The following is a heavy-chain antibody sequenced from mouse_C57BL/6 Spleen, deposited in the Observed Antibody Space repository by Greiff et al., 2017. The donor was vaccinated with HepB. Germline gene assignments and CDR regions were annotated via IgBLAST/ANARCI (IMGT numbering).Heavy chain of an antibody. CDR3: ARSSTGGSFAY. J-gene: IGHJ3*01. CDR1: GFTFTDYY. V-gene: IGHV7-3*01. D-gene: IGHD4-1*02. Sequence: DVKLVESGGGLVQPGGSLSLSCAASGFTFTDYYMSWVRQPPGKALEWLGFIRNKANGYTTEYSASVKGRFTISRDNSQSILYLQRNALRAEDSATYYCARSSTGGSFAYWGQGTLVTVSA. CDR2: IRNKANGYTT.